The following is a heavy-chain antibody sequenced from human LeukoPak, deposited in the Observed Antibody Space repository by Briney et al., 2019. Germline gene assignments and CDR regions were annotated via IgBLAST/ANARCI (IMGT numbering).Heavy chain of an antibody. CDR3: ARQIRETTVTQQGSFDF. V-gene: IGHV4-39*01. Sequence: PSETLSLTCTVSGGSITSSSYYWGWVRQPPGKGLEWIGTIYYSGATYFNPSLKRRVTISVDTSKNQFSLNLNSVTAADTAVYYCARQIRETTVTQQGSFDFWGQGTLVTAST. J-gene: IGHJ4*02. D-gene: IGHD4-17*01. CDR2: IYYSGAT. CDR1: GGSITSSSYY.